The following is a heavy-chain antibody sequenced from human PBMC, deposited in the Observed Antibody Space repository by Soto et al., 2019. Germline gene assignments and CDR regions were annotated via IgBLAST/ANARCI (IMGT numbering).Heavy chain of an antibody. V-gene: IGHV3-30*03. Sequence: GGSLRLSCAASGFTFSSYGMHWGRQAPGKGLEWVAVISYDGSNKYYADSVKGRFTISRDNSKNTLYLQMNSLRAEDTAVYYCQTVVTPGYYYYGMDVWGQGTTVTVSS. CDR3: QTVVTPGYYYYGMDV. CDR2: ISYDGSNK. CDR1: GFTFSSYG. J-gene: IGHJ6*02. D-gene: IGHD2-21*02.